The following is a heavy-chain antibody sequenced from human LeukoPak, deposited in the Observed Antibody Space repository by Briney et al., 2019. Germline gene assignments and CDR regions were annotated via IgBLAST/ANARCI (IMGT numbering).Heavy chain of an antibody. D-gene: IGHD5-12*01. Sequence: PGGSLRLSCAASGFTFSSYSMNWVRQAPGKGLEWVSYISSSSSTIYYADSVKGRFTISRDNAKNSLYLQMNSLRAEDTAVYYCARELSGAEWPRLATPGEIDYWGQGTLVTVSS. CDR3: ARELSGAEWPRLATPGEIDY. CDR2: ISSSSSTI. CDR1: GFTFSSYS. V-gene: IGHV3-48*04. J-gene: IGHJ4*02.